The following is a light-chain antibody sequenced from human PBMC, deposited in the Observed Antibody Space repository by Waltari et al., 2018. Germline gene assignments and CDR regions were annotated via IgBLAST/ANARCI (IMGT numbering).Light chain of an antibody. CDR2: EVN. Sequence: QSARTQPAPVSGSPGQSITISCTGTSRDIGNSNLVSWYQQHPGNAPKLISYEVNKRPSGVSNRFSGSKSGTTASLTSSELQSEDEADYHCCSYASGINYFVVFGGGTKLSVL. CDR3: CSYASGINYFVV. V-gene: IGLV2-23*02. CDR1: SRDIGNSNL. J-gene: IGLJ2*01.